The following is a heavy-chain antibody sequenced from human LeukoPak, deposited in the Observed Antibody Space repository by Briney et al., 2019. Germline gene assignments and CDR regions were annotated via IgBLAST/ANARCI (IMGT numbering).Heavy chain of an antibody. CDR2: INPSGGST. V-gene: IGHV1-46*01. CDR1: GYTFTSYY. J-gene: IGHJ4*02. Sequence: ASVKVSCKASGYTFTSYYMHWVRQAPGQGLEWMGIINPSGGSTSYAQKSQGRVTMTRDTSTSTVYMELSSLRSEDTAVYYCARSGSGIAAAGSLGYGYWGQGTLVTVSS. D-gene: IGHD6-13*01. CDR3: ARSGSGIAAAGSLGYGY.